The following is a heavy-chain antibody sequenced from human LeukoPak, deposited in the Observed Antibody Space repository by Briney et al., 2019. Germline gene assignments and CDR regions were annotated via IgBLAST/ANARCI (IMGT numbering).Heavy chain of an antibody. CDR2: IRYDGSNK. CDR3: AKRDGYNSGPFDY. D-gene: IGHD5-24*01. J-gene: IGHJ4*02. CDR1: GFTFSSHG. V-gene: IGHV3-30*02. Sequence: GGSLRLSCAASGFTFSSHGMHWVRQAPGKGLEWVAFIRYDGSNKYYADSVKGRFTISRDNSKNTLYLQMNSLRTEDTAVYHCAKRDGYNSGPFDYWGQGTLVTVSS.